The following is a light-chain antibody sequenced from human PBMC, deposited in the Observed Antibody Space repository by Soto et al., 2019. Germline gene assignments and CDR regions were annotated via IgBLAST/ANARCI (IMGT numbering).Light chain of an antibody. V-gene: IGKV3-15*01. CDR1: ETILSN. Sequence: DIVMTKSPATLSVSPGDRATLSCRASETILSNLAWYQQKPGRAPRLLIYGASNRATGVPARFSGSGSGTEFTLTISSLQSEDFAAYYCQQYNNWPITFGQGTRLEI. J-gene: IGKJ5*01. CDR2: GAS. CDR3: QQYNNWPIT.